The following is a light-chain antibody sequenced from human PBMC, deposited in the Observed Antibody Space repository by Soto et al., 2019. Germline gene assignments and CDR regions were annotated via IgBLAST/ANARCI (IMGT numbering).Light chain of an antibody. CDR3: CSYAGSSFYV. CDR1: SSDVGSYNL. J-gene: IGLJ1*01. Sequence: QSALTQPASVSGSPGQSITISCTGTSSDVGSYNLVSWYQQHPGKAPKLMIYEGSKRPSGVSNRFSGSKSGNTASLTISGLQAEDEADYYCCSYAGSSFYVFGTGTKQTVL. CDR2: EGS. V-gene: IGLV2-23*01.